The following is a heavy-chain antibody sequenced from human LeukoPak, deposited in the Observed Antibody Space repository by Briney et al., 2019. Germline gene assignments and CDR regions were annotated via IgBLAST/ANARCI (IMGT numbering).Heavy chain of an antibody. V-gene: IGHV1-69*06. CDR2: IIPIFGTA. J-gene: IGHJ5*02. Sequence: ASVKVSCKASAGNFSSYAISWVRQAPGQRLEWMGRIIPIFGTANYAQKFQGRVTITADKSTSTAYMELSSLRSEDTAVYYCARDRSVLLWFGEAPDWFDPWGQGTLVTVSS. D-gene: IGHD3-10*01. CDR3: ARDRSVLLWFGEAPDWFDP. CDR1: AGNFSSYA.